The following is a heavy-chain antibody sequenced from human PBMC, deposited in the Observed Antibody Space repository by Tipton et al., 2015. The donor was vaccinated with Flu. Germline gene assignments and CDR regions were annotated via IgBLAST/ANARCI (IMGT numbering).Heavy chain of an antibody. CDR3: VRAIAASGSL. CDR2: INYDGSTI. D-gene: IGHD3-10*01. J-gene: IGHJ4*02. CDR1: GFIFSDYW. Sequence: QLVQSGGGLVQPGGSLRLSCAASGFIFSDYWMAWVRQAPGKGLEWVANINYDGSTIYYVDSVKGRFTISRDNAKNSLYLQMNNLRAEDTAMYYCVRAIAASGSLWGQGALITVSS. V-gene: IGHV3-7*04.